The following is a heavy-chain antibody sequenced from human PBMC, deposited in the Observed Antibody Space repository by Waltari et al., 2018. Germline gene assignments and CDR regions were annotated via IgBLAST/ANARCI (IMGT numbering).Heavy chain of an antibody. Sequence: EVQLVESGGGLVKPGESLRLSCAASGFNLNDAWVNGVRQVPGKGLEWVSRINIDGSDTSYADSVRGRFTVSRDNSKNMVYLQMKSLRAEDTAIYYCTRDSPSWIWGQGTMVSVSS. CDR3: TRDSPSWI. J-gene: IGHJ3*02. CDR1: GFNLNDAW. CDR2: INIDGSDT. V-gene: IGHV3-74*01.